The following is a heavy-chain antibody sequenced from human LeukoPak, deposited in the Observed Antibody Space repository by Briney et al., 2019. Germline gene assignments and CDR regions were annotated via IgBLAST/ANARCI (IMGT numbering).Heavy chain of an antibody. CDR1: GYTFSNYD. Sequence: ASVKVSCKASGYTFSNYDINWVRQATVQGLEWMGWITSHSGNTGYAQKFQGRVTMTRNTSISTAYTELSSLRSDDTAVYFCARALTGKIRGFDPWGQGTLVTVSS. J-gene: IGHJ5*02. CDR3: ARALTGKIRGFDP. V-gene: IGHV1-8*01. D-gene: IGHD3-16*01. CDR2: ITSHSGNT.